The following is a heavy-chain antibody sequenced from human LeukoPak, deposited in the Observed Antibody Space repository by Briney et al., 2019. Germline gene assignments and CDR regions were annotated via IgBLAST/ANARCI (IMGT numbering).Heavy chain of an antibody. J-gene: IGHJ5*02. D-gene: IGHD3-3*02. Sequence: GGSLRLSCAASGFTFSIYAMSWVRQAPGKGLEWVSSISSSSSYIYYADSVKGRFTISRDNAKNSLYLQMNSLRAEDTAVYYCAGSVFGVVYMFDPWGQGTLVTVSS. CDR1: GFTFSIYA. CDR2: ISSSSSYI. V-gene: IGHV3-21*03. CDR3: AGSVFGVVYMFDP.